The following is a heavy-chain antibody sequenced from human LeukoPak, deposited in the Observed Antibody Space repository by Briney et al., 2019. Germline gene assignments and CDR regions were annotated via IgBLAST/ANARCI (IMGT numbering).Heavy chain of an antibody. Sequence: GRSLRLSCAASGFTFSSYAMHWVRQAPGKGLEWVAVISYDGSNKYYADSVKGRFTISRDNSKNTLYLQMNSLRAEDTAVYYCARDLSAGGGWFDPWGQGTLVTVSS. V-gene: IGHV3-30*04. CDR1: GFTFSSYA. D-gene: IGHD6-13*01. J-gene: IGHJ5*02. CDR2: ISYDGSNK. CDR3: ARDLSAGGGWFDP.